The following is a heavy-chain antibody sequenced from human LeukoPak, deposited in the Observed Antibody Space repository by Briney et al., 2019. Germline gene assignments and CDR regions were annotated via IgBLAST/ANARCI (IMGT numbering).Heavy chain of an antibody. CDR2: INPNSGGT. V-gene: IGHV1-2*04. Sequence: GASVKVSCKASGYTFTGYYMHWVRQAPGQGLEWMGWINPNSGGTNYAQKFQGWVTMTRDTSISTAYMELSRLRSDDTAVYYCARDRGYSGYGLDALDIWGQGTMVTVSS. CDR3: ARDRGYSGYGLDALDI. CDR1: GYTFTGYY. D-gene: IGHD5-12*01. J-gene: IGHJ3*02.